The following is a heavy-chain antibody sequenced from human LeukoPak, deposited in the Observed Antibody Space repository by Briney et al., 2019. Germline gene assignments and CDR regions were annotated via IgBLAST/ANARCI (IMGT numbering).Heavy chain of an antibody. V-gene: IGHV3-64*01. D-gene: IGHD3-10*01. CDR3: ARDSSMLRGPLVIYYFDF. CDR1: GFTFSSYV. CDR2: ISSNGDST. Sequence: PGGSLRLSCAASGFTFSSYVMHWVRQAPGKGLEYVSGISSNGDSTHYVSSVKDRFTISRDNSKNTLYLQMNSLRVEDTAFYYCARDSSMLRGPLVIYYFDFWGQGTLVTVSS. J-gene: IGHJ4*02.